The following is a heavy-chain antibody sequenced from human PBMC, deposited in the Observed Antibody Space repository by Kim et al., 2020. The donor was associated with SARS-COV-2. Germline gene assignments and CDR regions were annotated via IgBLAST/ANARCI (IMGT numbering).Heavy chain of an antibody. CDR2: NK. J-gene: IGHJ4*02. CDR3: ARDLAKSFDY. V-gene: IGHV3-30*01. Sequence: NKYCADSVKGRFTIPRDNSKNTLYLQMNSLRAEDTAVYYCARDLAKSFDYWGQGTLVTVSS.